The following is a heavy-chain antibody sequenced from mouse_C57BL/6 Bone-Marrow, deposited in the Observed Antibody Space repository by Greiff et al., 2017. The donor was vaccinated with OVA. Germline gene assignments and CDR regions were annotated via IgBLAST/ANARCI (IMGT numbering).Heavy chain of an antibody. CDR1: GFTFSSYG. D-gene: IGHD4-1*01. J-gene: IGHJ2*01. Sequence: DVMLVESGGDLVKPGGSLKLSCAASGFTFSSYGMSWVRQTPDKRLEWVATISSGGSYTYYPDSVKGRFTISRDNAKNTLYLQMSSLKSEDTAMYYCARHDLGRGDYWGQGTTLTVSS. V-gene: IGHV5-6*02. CDR3: ARHDLGRGDY. CDR2: ISSGGSYT.